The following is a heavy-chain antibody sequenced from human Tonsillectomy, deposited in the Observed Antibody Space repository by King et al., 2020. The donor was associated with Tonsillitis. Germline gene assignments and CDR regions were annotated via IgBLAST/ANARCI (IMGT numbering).Heavy chain of an antibody. D-gene: IGHD4-17*01. CDR2: ISSSSSYI. Sequence: LQLVQSGGGLVKPGGSLRLSCAASGFTFSSYSMNWVRQAPGKGLEWVSSISSSSSYIYYADSVKGRFTISRDNAKNSLYLQMNSLRAEDTAVYYCARXLATRHMTTVTTDWYFDLWGRGTLVTVSS. J-gene: IGHJ2*01. CDR3: ARXLATRHMTTVTTDWYFDL. CDR1: GFTFSSYS. V-gene: IGHV3-21*01.